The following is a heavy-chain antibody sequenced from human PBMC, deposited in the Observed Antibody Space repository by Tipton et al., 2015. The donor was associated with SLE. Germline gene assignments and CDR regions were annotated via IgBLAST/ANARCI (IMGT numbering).Heavy chain of an antibody. J-gene: IGHJ5*02. D-gene: IGHD2-15*01. Sequence: PGLVKPSQTLSLTCAISGDSVSSNSAAWNWIRQSPSRGLEWLGRTYYRSKWYNDYAVPVKSRITINPDTSKNQFSLKLSSVTAADTAVYYCARGPGLGVVVVTQSDWFDPWGQGTRLTVSP. V-gene: IGHV6-1*01. CDR2: TYYRSKWYN. CDR3: ARGPGLGVVVVTQSDWFDP. CDR1: GDSVSSNSAA.